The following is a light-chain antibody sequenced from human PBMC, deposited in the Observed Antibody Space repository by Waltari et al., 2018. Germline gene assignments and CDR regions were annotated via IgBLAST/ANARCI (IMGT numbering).Light chain of an antibody. CDR1: TSNIGAGYH. CDR2: ATE. J-gene: IGLJ3*02. CDR3: QSYENDLGGDWV. V-gene: IGLV1-40*01. Sequence: HSVLTQPLSVSGAPGQRVIISCTGGTSNIGAGYHVPWSQQLPGSGPKLLIYATEHRPSGVPDRFSGSKSGASAYLAITGLQAEDEADYYCQSYENDLGGDWVFGGGTKLTV.